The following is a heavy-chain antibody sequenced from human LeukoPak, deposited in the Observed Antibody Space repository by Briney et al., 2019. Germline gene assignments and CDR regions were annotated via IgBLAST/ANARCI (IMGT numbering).Heavy chain of an antibody. Sequence: GGSLRLSCAASGFTFSNYPMSWVRQAPGKGLEWVSAISGGGASTYYTDSVKGRFTISRDNFKNTLYLQMNSLRAEDTAVYYCAKGQWLEGNYYYYGMDVWGQGTTVTVSS. CDR3: AKGQWLEGNYYYYGMDV. J-gene: IGHJ6*02. CDR1: GFTFSNYP. D-gene: IGHD6-19*01. V-gene: IGHV3-23*01. CDR2: ISGGGAST.